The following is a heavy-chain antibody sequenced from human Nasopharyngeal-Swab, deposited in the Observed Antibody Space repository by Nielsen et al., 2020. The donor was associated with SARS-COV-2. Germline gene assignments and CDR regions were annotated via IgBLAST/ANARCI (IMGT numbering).Heavy chain of an antibody. Sequence: GESLKIPCAASGFTFSSYWMSWVRQVPGKGLEWVANVNLDGSEKYYVDSVKGRFTISRDNAKKSLYLQMNTLRAEDTAVYYCARDQWQQLVAWGQGTLVTVSS. CDR1: GFTFSSYW. V-gene: IGHV3-7*05. CDR2: VNLDGSEK. D-gene: IGHD6-13*01. J-gene: IGHJ5*02. CDR3: ARDQWQQLVA.